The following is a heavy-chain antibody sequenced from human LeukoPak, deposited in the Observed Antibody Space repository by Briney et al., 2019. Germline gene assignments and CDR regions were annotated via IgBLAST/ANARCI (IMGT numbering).Heavy chain of an antibody. CDR2: IYYSGST. CDR3: ARFDSRQLGAFDY. CDR1: GGSISSSSYY. J-gene: IGHJ4*02. Sequence: PSETLSLTCTVSGGSISSSSYYWGWIRQPPGKGLEWIGSIYYSGSTYYNPSLKSRVAISVDESKNQFSLKLNSVTAADTAVYYCARFDSRQLGAFDYWGQGTLVTVSS. V-gene: IGHV4-39*07. D-gene: IGHD3-22*01.